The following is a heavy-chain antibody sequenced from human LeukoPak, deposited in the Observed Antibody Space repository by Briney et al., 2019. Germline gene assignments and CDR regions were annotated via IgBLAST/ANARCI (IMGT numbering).Heavy chain of an antibody. V-gene: IGHV3-23*01. Sequence: GGSLRLSCAASGFTFSSYSMNWVRQAPGKGLEWVSAISGSGGSTYYADSVKGRFTISRDNSKNTLYLQMNSLRAEDTAVYYCAKDLGGAVAGSNDAFDIWGQGTMVTVSS. J-gene: IGHJ3*02. CDR1: GFTFSSYS. CDR3: AKDLGGAVAGSNDAFDI. D-gene: IGHD6-19*01. CDR2: ISGSGGST.